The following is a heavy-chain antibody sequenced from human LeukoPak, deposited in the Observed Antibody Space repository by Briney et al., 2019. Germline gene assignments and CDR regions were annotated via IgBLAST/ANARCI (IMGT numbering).Heavy chain of an antibody. CDR3: ARDRLGYCSGGSCYLGYYFDY. CDR2: IYTSGST. V-gene: IGHV4-4*07. Sequence: SETLSLTCTVSGGSINSYYWSWIRQPAGKGLEWVGRIYTSGSTNYNPSLKSRVTMSVDTSKNQFSLKLSSVTAADTAVYYCARDRLGYCSGGSCYLGYYFDYWGQGTLVTVSS. J-gene: IGHJ4*02. CDR1: GGSINSYY. D-gene: IGHD2-15*01.